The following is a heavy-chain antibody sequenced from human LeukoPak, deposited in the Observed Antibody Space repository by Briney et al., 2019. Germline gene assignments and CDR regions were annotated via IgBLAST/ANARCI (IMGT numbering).Heavy chain of an antibody. CDR1: GLTFSSFW. CDR2: INSDGSST. V-gene: IGHV3-74*01. J-gene: IGHJ6*02. CDR3: ATLGGVDV. D-gene: IGHD7-27*01. Sequence: GGSLRLSCAASGLTFSSFWMHWVRHAPGKGLVWVSRINSDGSSTNYADSVKGRFTISRDNAENTLHLQMNSLRAEDTAVYYCATLGGVDVWGQGTTVTVSS.